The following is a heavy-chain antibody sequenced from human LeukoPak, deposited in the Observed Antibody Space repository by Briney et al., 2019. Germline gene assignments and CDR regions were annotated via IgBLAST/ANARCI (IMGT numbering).Heavy chain of an antibody. Sequence: QSGGSLRLSCAASGFTVSSNYMSWVRQAPGKGLEWVSVIYSGGSTYYADSVKGRFTISRDNSKNTLYLQMNSLRAEDTALYYCAKDTRWELRAFDIWGQGTMVTVSS. CDR1: GFTVSSNY. V-gene: IGHV3-53*05. D-gene: IGHD1-26*01. J-gene: IGHJ3*02. CDR3: AKDTRWELRAFDI. CDR2: IYSGGST.